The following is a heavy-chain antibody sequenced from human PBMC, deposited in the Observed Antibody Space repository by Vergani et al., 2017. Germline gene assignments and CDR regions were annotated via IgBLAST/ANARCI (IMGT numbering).Heavy chain of an antibody. Sequence: QLQLQESDPGLVKPSETLSLTCTVSGGSIRSTFYYWGWVRQPPGKGLEWIGTIYYSGSTYYTPSLMSRVTISVDTYKNQFSLQLNSVTAADTAVYYCARHKEQLVPGNYYYYYYMDVWGKGTTVTVSS. CDR1: GGSIRSTFYY. CDR2: IYYSGST. CDR3: ARHKEQLVPGNYYYYYYMDV. V-gene: IGHV4-39*01. D-gene: IGHD6-13*01. J-gene: IGHJ6*03.